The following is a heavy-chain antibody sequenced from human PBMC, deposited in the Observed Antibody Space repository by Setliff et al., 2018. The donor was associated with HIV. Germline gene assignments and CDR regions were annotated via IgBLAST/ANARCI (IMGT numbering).Heavy chain of an antibody. D-gene: IGHD3-10*01. Sequence: GGSLRLSCAASGFNFRSYGMTWVRQAPGKGLDWAAHIGSSNHGIHYTASVQGRFTVSRDNANNLLFLQMNNLRVEDTAVYYCASFFGDYGYWGHGTQVTVSS. CDR3: ASFFGDYGY. V-gene: IGHV3-48*04. J-gene: IGHJ4*01. CDR1: GFNFRSYG. CDR2: IGSSNHGI.